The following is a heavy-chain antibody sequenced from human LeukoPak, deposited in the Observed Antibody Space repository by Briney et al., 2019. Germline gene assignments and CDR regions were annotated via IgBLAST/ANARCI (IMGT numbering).Heavy chain of an antibody. CDR3: ARGTGSSWFDP. Sequence: GASVKVSCVASGYTFTAYYMHWVRQAPGQGLEWMGWININNDGTKNTQKLQGRVTMTRDTSISTAYMELSGLTSDDTAVYYCARGTGSSWFDPWGQGTLVTVSS. J-gene: IGHJ5*02. V-gene: IGHV1-2*02. CDR1: GYTFTAYY. CDR2: ININNDGT. D-gene: IGHD2-8*02.